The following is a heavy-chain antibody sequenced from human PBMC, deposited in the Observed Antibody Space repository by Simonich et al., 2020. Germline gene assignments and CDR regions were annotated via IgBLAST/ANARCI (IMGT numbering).Heavy chain of an antibody. D-gene: IGHD3-9*01. V-gene: IGHV2-5*02. CDR3: AHHRYYDIVTGYYKRDAFDI. J-gene: IGHJ3*02. CDR2: IYWDDDK. CDR1: GFSLSTSGVG. Sequence: GFSLSTSGVGVGWIRQPPGKALEWLALIYWDDDKRYSPSLKSRLTITKDTSKNQVVLTMTNMDPVDTATYYCAHHRYYDIVTGYYKRDAFDIWGQGTMVTVSS.